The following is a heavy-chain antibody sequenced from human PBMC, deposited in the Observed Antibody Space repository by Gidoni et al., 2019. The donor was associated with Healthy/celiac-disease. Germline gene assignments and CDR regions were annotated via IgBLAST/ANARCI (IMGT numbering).Heavy chain of an antibody. CDR3: ARVVYDSSGYYYGDAGFDP. CDR1: GGSISSGGYS. CDR2: IYHCGST. D-gene: IGHD3-22*01. J-gene: IGHJ5*02. Sequence: QLQLQESGSGLVKPSQTLSLTCAVSGGSISSGGYSWSWIRQPPGKGLEWIGYIYHCGSTYYNPSLKSRVTISVDRSKNQFSLKLSSVTAADTAVYYCARVVYDSSGYYYGDAGFDPWGQGTLVTVSS. V-gene: IGHV4-30-2*01.